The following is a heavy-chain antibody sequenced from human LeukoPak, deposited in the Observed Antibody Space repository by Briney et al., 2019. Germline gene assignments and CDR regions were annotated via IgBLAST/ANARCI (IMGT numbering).Heavy chain of an antibody. Sequence: PGRSLRLSCAASGFTFSSYGMHWVRQAPGKGLEWVAVIWYDGTNKYYADSVKGRFTISRDNSKNTLYLQMNSLRAEDTAVYYCAKDRDYGDYVYFDLWGRGTLVTVSS. CDR2: IWYDGTNK. V-gene: IGHV3-33*06. CDR1: GFTFSSYG. D-gene: IGHD4-17*01. CDR3: AKDRDYGDYVYFDL. J-gene: IGHJ2*01.